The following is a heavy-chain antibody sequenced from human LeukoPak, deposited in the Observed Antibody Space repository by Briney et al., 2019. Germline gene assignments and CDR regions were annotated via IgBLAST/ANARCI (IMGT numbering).Heavy chain of an antibody. CDR2: INHSGST. D-gene: IGHD3-3*01. Sequence: SETLSLTCAVYGGSFSGYYWSWIRQPPGKGLEWIGEINHSGSTNYNTSLKSRVTISVDTSKNQFSLKLSSVTAADTAVYYCARERLTIFGVVTHYYFDYWGQGTLVTVSS. CDR3: ARERLTIFGVVTHYYFDY. J-gene: IGHJ4*02. V-gene: IGHV4-34*01. CDR1: GGSFSGYY.